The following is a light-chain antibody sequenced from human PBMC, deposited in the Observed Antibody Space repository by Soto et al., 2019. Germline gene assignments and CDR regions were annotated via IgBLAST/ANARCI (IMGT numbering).Light chain of an antibody. CDR3: CSFAGTYIWL. CDR1: ASDVRASDY. J-gene: IGLJ2*01. Sequence: QSALTQPRSVSGSPGQSVTFSCTGTASDVRASDYVSWYQQHPGKAPQLLIYHVTKRAAGIADRFSASKSGNTASLSISGLQADDEADYYCCSFAGTYIWLFGGGTKLTV. V-gene: IGLV2-11*01. CDR2: HVT.